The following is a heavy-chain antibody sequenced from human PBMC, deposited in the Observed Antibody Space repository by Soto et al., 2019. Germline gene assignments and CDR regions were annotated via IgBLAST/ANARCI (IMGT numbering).Heavy chain of an antibody. CDR1: GYTFTSYG. J-gene: IGHJ6*02. CDR2: ISAYNGNT. V-gene: IGHV1-18*04. CDR3: ARSTSLGIAAAGRSYYYYGMDV. D-gene: IGHD6-13*01. Sequence: ASVKVSCKASGYTFTSYGISWVRQAPGQGXEWMGWISAYNGNTNYAQKLQGRVTMTTDTSTSTAYMELRSLRSDDTAVYYCARSTSLGIAAAGRSYYYYGMDVWGQGSTVTVSS.